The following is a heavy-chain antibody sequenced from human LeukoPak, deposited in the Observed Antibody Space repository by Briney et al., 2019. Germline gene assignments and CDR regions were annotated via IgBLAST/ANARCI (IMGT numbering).Heavy chain of an antibody. CDR1: TGSISSYY. CDR2: IYYSGST. CDR3: ARAALPARFDP. Sequence: SETLSLTCTVSTGSISSYYCSWLRQPPGKGLEWIGYIYYSGSTNYIPSLKSRVTISVDTSKNQFSLKLSSVTAADTAVYYCARAALPARFDPWGQGTLVTVSS. V-gene: IGHV4-59*01. D-gene: IGHD2-2*01. J-gene: IGHJ5*02.